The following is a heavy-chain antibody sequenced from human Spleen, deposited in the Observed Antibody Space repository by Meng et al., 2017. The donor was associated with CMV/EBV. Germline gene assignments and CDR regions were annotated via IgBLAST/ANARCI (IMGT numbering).Heavy chain of an antibody. CDR2: ISGSGGST. V-gene: IGHV3-23*01. J-gene: IGHJ6*02. CDR1: GFTFSSYW. Sequence: GESLKISCAASGFTFSSYWMSWVRQAPGKGLQWVSAISGSGGSTYYADSVKGRFTISRDNSKNTLYLQMNSLRAEDTAVYYCAKGSASGYYSGMDVWGQGTTVTVSS. CDR3: AKGSASGYYSGMDV. D-gene: IGHD2-15*01.